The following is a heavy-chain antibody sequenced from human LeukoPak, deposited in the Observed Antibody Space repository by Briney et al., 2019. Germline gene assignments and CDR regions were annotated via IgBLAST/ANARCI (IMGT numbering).Heavy chain of an antibody. CDR1: GYTFTGYF. J-gene: IGHJ5*02. CDR2: INPNSGGT. CDR3: ARRGAEYTTSSYGWFDP. D-gene: IGHD6-6*01. V-gene: IGHV1-2*02. Sequence: ASVKVPCKSSGYTFTGYFIHWVRQAPGQGLEWMGWINPNSGGTNYAQNFQGRVTMTRDTSISTTYMELTRLTSDDTAVYYCARRGAEYTTSSYGWFDPWGQGTLDTVSS.